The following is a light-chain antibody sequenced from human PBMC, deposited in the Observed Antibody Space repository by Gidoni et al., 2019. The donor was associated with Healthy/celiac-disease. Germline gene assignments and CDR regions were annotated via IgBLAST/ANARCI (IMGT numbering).Light chain of an antibody. CDR2: VAS. Sequence: EIGLKQSPGTLSLSPGERATLSCRGSQSVSSSYLAWYQQKPGQAPRLLIYVASSRATGIPDRFSGSGSGTDFTLTISRLEPEDFAVYYCQQYGSSSITFGQGTRLEIK. CDR1: QSVSSSY. CDR3: QQYGSSSIT. V-gene: IGKV3-20*01. J-gene: IGKJ5*01.